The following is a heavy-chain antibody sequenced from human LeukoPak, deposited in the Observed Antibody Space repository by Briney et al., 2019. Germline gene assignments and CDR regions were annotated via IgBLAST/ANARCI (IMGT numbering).Heavy chain of an antibody. CDR1: GFTFTSYS. V-gene: IGHV3-48*04. J-gene: IGHJ4*02. CDR2: ISSSGSTI. CDR3: AKDSPRSGYFDY. D-gene: IGHD3-10*01. Sequence: GGSLRLSCAASGFTFTSYSMNWVSQAPGKGLEWVSYISSSGSTIYYADSVKGRFTISRDNANNSLYLQMNSLRAEDTAVYYCAKDSPRSGYFDYWGQGTLVTVSS.